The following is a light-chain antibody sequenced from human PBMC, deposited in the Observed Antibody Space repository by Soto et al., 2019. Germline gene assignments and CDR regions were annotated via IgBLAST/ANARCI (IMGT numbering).Light chain of an antibody. CDR1: QSITTW. V-gene: IGKV1-5*03. J-gene: IGKJ1*01. CDR3: QQYHSYSRT. Sequence: DIQMTQSPATLSASVGDRVTITCRASQSITTWLAWYQQKPGKAPKLLIYKASSLESGVPSRFSGSGSGTEFTLTISILQPDDFATYYCQQYHSYSRTFGQGTKVEIK. CDR2: KAS.